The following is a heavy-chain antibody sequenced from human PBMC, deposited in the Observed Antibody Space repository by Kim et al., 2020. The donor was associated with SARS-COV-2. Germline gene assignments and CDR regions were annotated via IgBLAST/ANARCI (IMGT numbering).Heavy chain of an antibody. J-gene: IGHJ4*02. V-gene: IGHV4-34*01. CDR1: GGSFSGYY. CDR3: ARGRTPPSYSSGWYDRGASPYFDY. Sequence: SETLSLTCAVYGGSFSGYYWSWIRQPPGKGLEWIGEINHSGSTNYNPSLKSRVTISVDTSKNQFSLKLSSVTAADTAVYYCARGRTPPSYSSGWYDRGASPYFDYWGQGTLVTVSS. D-gene: IGHD6-19*01. CDR2: INHSGST.